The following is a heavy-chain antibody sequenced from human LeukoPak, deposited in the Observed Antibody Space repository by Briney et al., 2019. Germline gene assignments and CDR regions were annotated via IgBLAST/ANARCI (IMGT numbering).Heavy chain of an antibody. D-gene: IGHD6-19*01. CDR1: GGSISSYY. V-gene: IGHV4-59*08. CDR2: IYYSGST. CDR3: ARLGEQWLVPDY. J-gene: IGHJ4*02. Sequence: SETLSLTCTVSGGSISSYYWSWIRQPPGKGLEWIGYIYYSGSTNYNPSLKSRVTISVDTSKNQFSLELSSVTAADTAVYYCARLGEQWLVPDYWGQGTLVTVSS.